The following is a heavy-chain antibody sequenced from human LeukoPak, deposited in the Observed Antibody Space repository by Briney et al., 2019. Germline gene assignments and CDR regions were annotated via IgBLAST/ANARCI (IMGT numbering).Heavy chain of an antibody. Sequence: SETLSLTCAVYGGSFSGYYWSWIRQPPGKGLEWIGEINHSGSTNYNPSLKSRVTISVDTSKNQFSLKLSSVTAADTAVYYCARQGYDFWSGYYVDYWGQGTLVTVSS. V-gene: IGHV4-34*01. J-gene: IGHJ4*02. CDR1: GGSFSGYY. CDR3: ARQGYDFWSGYYVDY. CDR2: INHSGST. D-gene: IGHD3-3*01.